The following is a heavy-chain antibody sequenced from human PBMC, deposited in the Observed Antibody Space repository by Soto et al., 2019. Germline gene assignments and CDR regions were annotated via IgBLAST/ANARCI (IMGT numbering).Heavy chain of an antibody. J-gene: IGHJ4*02. Sequence: GASVKVSCKASGGTFSSYAISWVRQAPGQGLEWMGGIIPIFGTANYAQKFQGRVTITADESTSTAYMELSSLRSEDTAVYYCARVILDSSGWYGGDLDWGQGTLVTVSS. V-gene: IGHV1-69*13. D-gene: IGHD6-19*01. CDR1: GGTFSSYA. CDR2: IIPIFGTA. CDR3: ARVILDSSGWYGGDLD.